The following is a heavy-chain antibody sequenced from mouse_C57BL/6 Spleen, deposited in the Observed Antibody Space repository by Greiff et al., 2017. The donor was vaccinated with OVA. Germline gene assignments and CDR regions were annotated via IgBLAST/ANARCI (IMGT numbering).Heavy chain of an antibody. Sequence: QVQLQQPGAELVQPGASVKLSCKASGYTFTSYWMTWVKQRPGQGLEWIGDIYPGSGSTTSHEKFKSKATLTVATSSSTAYMQLSSVTSEDSAVYYCASLWEMDYWGQGTSVTVSS. D-gene: IGHD1-1*01. CDR3: ASLWEMDY. J-gene: IGHJ4*01. V-gene: IGHV1-55*01. CDR1: GYTFTSYW. CDR2: IYPGSGST.